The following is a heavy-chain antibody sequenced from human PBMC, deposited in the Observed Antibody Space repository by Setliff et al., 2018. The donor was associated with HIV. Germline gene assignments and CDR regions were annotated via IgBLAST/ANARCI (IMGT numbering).Heavy chain of an antibody. V-gene: IGHV4-4*07. CDR3: ARESGSGSYYDYYYYYMDV. CDR1: GGSISSYY. Sequence: LSLTCTVSGGSISSYYWSWIRQPAGKGLEWIGRIYTSGSTNYNPSLKSRVTMSVDAPKNQFSLKLSSVTAADTAVYYCARESGSGSYYDYYYYYMDVWGKGTTVTVSS. CDR2: IYTSGST. J-gene: IGHJ6*03. D-gene: IGHD1-26*01.